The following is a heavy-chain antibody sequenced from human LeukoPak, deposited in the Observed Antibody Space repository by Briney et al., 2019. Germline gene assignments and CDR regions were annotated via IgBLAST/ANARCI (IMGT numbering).Heavy chain of an antibody. Sequence: GGSLRLSCAASGFTFNSCAMSWVRQAPGKGPEWVSGISGSSMTTYYADSVKGRFTISRDNAKSSLFLQMNSLRDEDTAVYYCATNSDYRFEYWGQGTLVTVSS. CDR1: GFTFNSCA. J-gene: IGHJ4*02. CDR2: ISGSSMTT. D-gene: IGHD3-22*01. CDR3: ATNSDYRFEY. V-gene: IGHV3-23*01.